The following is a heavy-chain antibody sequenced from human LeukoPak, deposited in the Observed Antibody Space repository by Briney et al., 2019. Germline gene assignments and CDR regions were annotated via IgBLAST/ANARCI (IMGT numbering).Heavy chain of an antibody. CDR1: GGSISSGDYY. CDR2: IYYSGST. J-gene: IGHJ3*02. CDR3: ARGAYCSSTSCLGGAFDI. V-gene: IGHV4-30-4*08. D-gene: IGHD2-2*01. Sequence: TSQTLSLTCTVSGGSISSGDYYWSWIRQPPGKGLEWIGYIYYSGSTYYNPSLKSRVTISVDTSKNQFSLKLSSVTAADTAVYYCARGAYCSSTSCLGGAFDIWGQGTMVTVSS.